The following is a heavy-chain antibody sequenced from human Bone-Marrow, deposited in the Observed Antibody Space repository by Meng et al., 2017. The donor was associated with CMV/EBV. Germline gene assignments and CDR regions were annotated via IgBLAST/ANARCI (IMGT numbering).Heavy chain of an antibody. CDR1: GGSISSYY. V-gene: IGHV4-59*01. CDR3: ASGDSSWFDS. D-gene: IGHD7-27*01. J-gene: IGHJ5*01. CDR2: IYYSGST. Sequence: GSLRLSCTVSGGSISSYYWSWIRQPPGKGLEWIGYIYYSGSTNYNPSLKSRVTISVDTSKNQFPLTLSSVTAADTAVYYCASGDSSWFDSWGQGTLVTVAS.